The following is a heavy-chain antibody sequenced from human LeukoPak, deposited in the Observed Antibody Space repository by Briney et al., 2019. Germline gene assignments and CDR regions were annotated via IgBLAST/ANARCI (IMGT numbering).Heavy chain of an antibody. CDR3: AKGPQWELLGTYDAFDI. D-gene: IGHD1-26*01. Sequence: GGSLRLSCAASGFTFSSYGMHWVRQAPGKGLEWVAFIRYDGSNKHYADSVKGRFTISRDNSKNTLYLQMNSLRAEDTAVYYCAKGPQWELLGTYDAFDIWGQGTMVTVSS. J-gene: IGHJ3*02. V-gene: IGHV3-30*02. CDR1: GFTFSSYG. CDR2: IRYDGSNK.